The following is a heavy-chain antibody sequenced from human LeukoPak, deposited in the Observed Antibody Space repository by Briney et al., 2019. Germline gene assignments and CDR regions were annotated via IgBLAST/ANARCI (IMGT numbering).Heavy chain of an antibody. CDR2: IYTSGSP. V-gene: IGHV4-4*07. J-gene: IGHJ5*02. CDR1: GGSISNYD. Sequence: PSETLSLTCTVSGGSISNYDWSWIRQPAGKGLEWIGRIYTSGSPNYNPSLKSRITMSVDTSKNQVSLKLRSVTAADTAVYYCARGPRFGELLWHWFDPWGQGTLVTVSS. CDR3: ARGPRFGELLWHWFDP. D-gene: IGHD3-10*01.